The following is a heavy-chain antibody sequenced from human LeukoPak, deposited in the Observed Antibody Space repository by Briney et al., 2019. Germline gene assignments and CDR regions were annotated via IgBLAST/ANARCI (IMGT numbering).Heavy chain of an antibody. CDR1: GFTFNTYW. V-gene: IGHV3-66*01. CDR2: IYSAGRT. J-gene: IGHJ4*02. CDR3: ARADYSGTYYSPFDS. Sequence: TGGSLRLSCAGSGFTFNTYWMHWVRQAPGKGLEWVSLIYSAGRTYYADSVKGRFTISGDTSKDTVNLQMNSLTVENSAIYFCARADYSGTYYSPFDSWGQGTLVTVSS. D-gene: IGHD3-10*01.